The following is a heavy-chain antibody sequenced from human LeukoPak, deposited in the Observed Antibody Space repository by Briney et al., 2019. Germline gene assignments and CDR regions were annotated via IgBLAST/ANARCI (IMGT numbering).Heavy chain of an antibody. V-gene: IGHV3-33*01. CDR1: GFSFSNYG. J-gene: IGHJ4*02. CDR3: AREGIVATLDY. Sequence: QPGRSLRLSCAASGFSFSNYGMHWVRPAPGKGLEWVAVIWYDGVNKYYADSVKGRFTISRDMPKNTLYLQMNSLRAEDTAVYYCAREGIVATLDYWGQGTLVTVSS. CDR2: IWYDGVNK. D-gene: IGHD5-12*01.